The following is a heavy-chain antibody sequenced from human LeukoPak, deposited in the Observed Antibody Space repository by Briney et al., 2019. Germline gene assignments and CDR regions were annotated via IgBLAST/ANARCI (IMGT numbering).Heavy chain of an antibody. CDR3: ARLVGIAAHHFDY. J-gene: IGHJ4*02. D-gene: IGHD6-25*01. V-gene: IGHV3-66*04. Sequence: YADSVKGRFTISRDNSKNTLYLQMNSLRSEDTAVYYCARLVGIAAHHFDYWGQGTLVTVSS.